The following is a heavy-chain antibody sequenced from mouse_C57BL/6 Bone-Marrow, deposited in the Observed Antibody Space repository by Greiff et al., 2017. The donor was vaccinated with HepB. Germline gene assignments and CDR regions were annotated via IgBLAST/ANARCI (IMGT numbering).Heavy chain of an antibody. D-gene: IGHD1-1*01. J-gene: IGHJ1*03. Sequence: LKQPGAELVKPGASVKLSCKASGYTFTSYWMQWVKQRPGQGLEWIGEIDPSDSYTNYNQKFKGKATLTVDTSSSTAYMQLSSLTSEDSAVYYCACYGSSLWYFDVWGTGTTVTVSS. CDR1: GYTFTSYW. CDR3: ACYGSSLWYFDV. CDR2: IDPSDSYT. V-gene: IGHV1-50*01.